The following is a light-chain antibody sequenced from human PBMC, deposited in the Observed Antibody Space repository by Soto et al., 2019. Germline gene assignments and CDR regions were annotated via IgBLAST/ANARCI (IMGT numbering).Light chain of an antibody. J-gene: IGKJ1*01. CDR1: QSISSDH. V-gene: IGKV3-20*01. CDR3: QHFTTTSLT. Sequence: EIVLTQSPGLLSLSPGERATLSCRASQSISSDHLAWYQHKPGQAPRLLIYGASSRATGIADTFSGGGSGTDFTLTISRLEPEDFAVYYCQHFTTTSLTFGQGTKVDIK. CDR2: GAS.